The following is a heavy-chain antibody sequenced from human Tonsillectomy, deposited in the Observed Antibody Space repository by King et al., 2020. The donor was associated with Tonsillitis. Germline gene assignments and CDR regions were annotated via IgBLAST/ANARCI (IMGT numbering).Heavy chain of an antibody. D-gene: IGHD3-10*01. V-gene: IGHV3-33*08. CDR3: ASGAGLGY. CDR2: IWYGGSNK. CDR1: GFTFSSYG. Sequence: VQLVESGGGVVQPGRSLRLSCAASGFTFSSYGMHWVRQAPGKGLEWVAVIWYGGSNKYYTDSVKGRFTISRDNSKNTLYLQMNSLRAEETAVYYCASGAGLGYWGQGTLVTVSS. J-gene: IGHJ4*02.